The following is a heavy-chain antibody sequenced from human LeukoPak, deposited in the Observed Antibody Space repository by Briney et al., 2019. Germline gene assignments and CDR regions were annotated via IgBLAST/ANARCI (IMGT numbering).Heavy chain of an antibody. CDR2: ISGSGGST. CDR1: GFTFSSYA. Sequence: GGSLRLSCAASGFTFSSYAMSWVRQAPGKGLEWVSAISGSGGSTYYADSVKGRFTISRDNSKNTLYLQMNSLRAEDTAVYYCAEGIQPSRYYGMDVWGQGTTVTVSS. J-gene: IGHJ6*02. D-gene: IGHD5-18*01. CDR3: AEGIQPSRYYGMDV. V-gene: IGHV3-23*01.